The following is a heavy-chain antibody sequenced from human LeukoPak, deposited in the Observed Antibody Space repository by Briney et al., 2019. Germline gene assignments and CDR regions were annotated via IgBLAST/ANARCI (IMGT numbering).Heavy chain of an antibody. CDR2: ISSSSSTI. J-gene: IGHJ4*02. D-gene: IGHD3/OR15-3a*01. CDR1: GFTVSSYS. Sequence: GGALRLSCAASGFTVSSYSMNSVRQAPGKGLEWVSYISSSSSTIYYAESVKGRFTISRDNAKNSLYLRMNSLRDEDTAVYYCARAFGLTDYWGQGTLVTVSS. V-gene: IGHV3-48*02. CDR3: ARAFGLTDY.